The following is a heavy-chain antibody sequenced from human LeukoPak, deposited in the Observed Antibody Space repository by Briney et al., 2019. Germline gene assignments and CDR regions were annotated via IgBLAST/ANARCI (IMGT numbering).Heavy chain of an antibody. J-gene: IGHJ1*01. CDR3: AKEYEAYCGGDCYSHFQD. Sequence: GKSLRLSCAASGFTFSSYGMHWLRQAPGKGLEWVAFIWYDGSNTHYVDSVKGRFTISRDNSKNTLYLQMNSLRVEDTAVYYCAKEYEAYCGGDCYSHFQDWGQGTLVTVSS. V-gene: IGHV3-33*06. CDR2: IWYDGSNT. D-gene: IGHD2-21*02. CDR1: GFTFSSYG.